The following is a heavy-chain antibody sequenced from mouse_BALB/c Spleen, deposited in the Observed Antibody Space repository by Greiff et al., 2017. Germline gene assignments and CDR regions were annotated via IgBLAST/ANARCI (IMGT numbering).Heavy chain of an antibody. V-gene: IGHV5-6*01. J-gene: IGHJ2*01. D-gene: IGHD1-1*01. CDR1: GFTFSSYG. CDR2: ISSGGSYT. CDR3: ARRSTTEDY. Sequence: VQLKESGGDLVKPGGSLKLSCAASGFTFSSYGMSWVRQTPDKRLEWVATISSGGSYTYYPDSVKGRFTISRDNAKNTLYLQMSSLKSEDTAMYYCARRSTTEDYWGQGTTLTVSS.